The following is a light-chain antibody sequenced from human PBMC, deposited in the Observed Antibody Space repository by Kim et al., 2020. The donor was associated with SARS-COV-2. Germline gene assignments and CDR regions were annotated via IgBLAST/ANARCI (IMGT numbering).Light chain of an antibody. J-gene: IGLJ1*01. Sequence: SVLTQPPSVSGAPGQRVTISCTGTSSDVGGYNYVSWYQQHPGKAPKLMIYEVSKRPSGVPDRFSGSKSGNTASLTVSGLQAEDEADYYCSSYAGSNNVFGTGTKVTVL. CDR1: SSDVGGYNY. CDR3: SSYAGSNNV. V-gene: IGLV2-8*01. CDR2: EVS.